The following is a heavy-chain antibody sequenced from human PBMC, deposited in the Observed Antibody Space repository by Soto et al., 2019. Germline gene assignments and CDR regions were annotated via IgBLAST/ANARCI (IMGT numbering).Heavy chain of an antibody. J-gene: IGHJ2*01. D-gene: IGHD4-4*01. CDR3: ARDPRGNLGYWYFDL. CDR1: GGTFSSYA. Sequence: QVQLVQSGAAVTKPGSSMKVSCKASGGTFSSYAISWVRQAPGQGLEWMGGIIPIFGTANYAQTLQRRVTINADDSTSTAYMQLSSLKSENTAVYNCARDPRGNLGYWYFDLWGRGTLVTVSS. CDR2: IIPIFGTA. V-gene: IGHV1-69*12.